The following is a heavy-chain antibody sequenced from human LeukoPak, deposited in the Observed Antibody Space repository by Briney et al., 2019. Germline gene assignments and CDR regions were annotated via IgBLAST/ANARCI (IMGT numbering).Heavy chain of an antibody. Sequence: VASVKVSCKASGYTFTSYYMHWVRQAPGQGLEWMGIINPSGGSTSYAQKFQGRVTMTRDTSTSTVYMELSSLRSEATAVYYCARRQQLRIAFDIWGQGTMVTVSS. CDR3: ARRQQLRIAFDI. D-gene: IGHD6-13*01. CDR1: GYTFTSYY. CDR2: INPSGGST. V-gene: IGHV1-46*03. J-gene: IGHJ3*02.